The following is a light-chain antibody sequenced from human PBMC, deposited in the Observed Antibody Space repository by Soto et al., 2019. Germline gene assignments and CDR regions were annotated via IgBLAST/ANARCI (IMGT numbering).Light chain of an antibody. J-gene: IGKJ2*01. CDR3: LRYGDSPPAYT. Sequence: EIVLTQSPGTVSLSPGERATLSCRASQSVSSRNLAWYRQKPGQAPSLLIFGASNRATGIPVRFSGSGSGTDFTLTISRLEPEDCAVYYCLRYGDSPPAYTFGHGTKLEIK. CDR1: QSVSSRN. CDR2: GAS. V-gene: IGKV3-20*01.